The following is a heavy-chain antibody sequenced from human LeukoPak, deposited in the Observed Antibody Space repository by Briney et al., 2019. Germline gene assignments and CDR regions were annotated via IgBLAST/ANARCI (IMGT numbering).Heavy chain of an antibody. J-gene: IGHJ4*02. Sequence: GGSLRLSCAASGFTFSHYAMSWVRLAPGKGLEWVSCISGTGDYTYYADSVKGRFTISRDNSKNTLYLQMNSLRVEDAAVHYCAKDLALYTGPYSGSCYSPIDYGGEGTVVSVSS. D-gene: IGHD1-26*01. CDR1: GFTFSHYA. V-gene: IGHV3-23*01. CDR2: ISGTGDYT. CDR3: AKDLALYTGPYSGSCYSPIDY.